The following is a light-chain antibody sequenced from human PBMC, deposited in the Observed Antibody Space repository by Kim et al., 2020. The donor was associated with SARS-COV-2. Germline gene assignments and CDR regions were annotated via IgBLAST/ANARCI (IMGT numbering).Light chain of an antibody. CDR3: QVWHSGGDRVV. CDR2: SDT. V-gene: IGLV3-21*04. Sequence: PGRPSSITFGGNNLGAYRVHWYKQKPGQAPVLVIHSDTDRPSGISQRFSGSNSGTTATLTITRVEAGDEADYYCQVWHSGGDRVVFGGGTKVTVL. J-gene: IGLJ2*01. CDR1: NLGAYR.